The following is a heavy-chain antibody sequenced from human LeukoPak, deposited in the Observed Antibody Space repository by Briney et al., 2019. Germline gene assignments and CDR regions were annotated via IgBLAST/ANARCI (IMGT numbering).Heavy chain of an antibody. CDR1: GFTFSSYE. D-gene: IGHD6-6*01. CDR2: ISGSGSTI. CDR3: AKVSVAARFPDY. V-gene: IGHV3-48*03. Sequence: PGGSLRLSCAASGFTFSSYEMNWVRQAPGKGLEWVSYISGSGSTIYYADSVKGRFTISRDNAKNSLYLQMNSLRAEDTAVYYCAKVSVAARFPDYWGQGTLVTVSS. J-gene: IGHJ4*02.